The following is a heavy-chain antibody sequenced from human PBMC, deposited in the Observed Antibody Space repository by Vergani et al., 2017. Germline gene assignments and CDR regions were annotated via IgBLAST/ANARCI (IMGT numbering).Heavy chain of an antibody. CDR2: ISGPGLST. J-gene: IGHJ4*02. Sequence: EVHLLESGGGLVQSGGSLRLSCAASGFTFSNSAVSWVRQAPGRGLAWVSSISGPGLSTYYADSVKGRFSISRDNSKNTLYLQMNSLRAEDTAVYYCAKDESTYYYDSSGSPDYWGQGTLVTVSS. CDR3: AKDESTYYYDSSGSPDY. CDR1: GFTFSNSA. V-gene: IGHV3-23*01. D-gene: IGHD3-22*01.